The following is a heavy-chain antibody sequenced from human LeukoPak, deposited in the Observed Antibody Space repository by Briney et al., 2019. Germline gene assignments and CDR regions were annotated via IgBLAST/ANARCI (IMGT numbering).Heavy chain of an antibody. J-gene: IGHJ4*02. V-gene: IGHV1-2*02. CDR1: GYTFTGYY. Sequence: ASVKVSCEASGYTFTGYYMHWVRQAPGQGLEWMGWINPNSGGTNYAQKFQGRVTMTRDTSISTAYMELSRLRADDTAVYYCARSGSSTSLVFDYWGQGTLVTVSS. CDR2: INPNSGGT. D-gene: IGHD2-2*01. CDR3: ARSGSSTSLVFDY.